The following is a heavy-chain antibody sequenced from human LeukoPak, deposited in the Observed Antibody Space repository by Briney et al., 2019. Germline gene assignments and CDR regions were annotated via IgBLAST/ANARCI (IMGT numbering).Heavy chain of an antibody. CDR3: ASYRKWLRFFWFDP. J-gene: IGHJ5*02. CDR2: INPSGGST. V-gene: IGHV1-46*01. D-gene: IGHD5-12*01. CDR1: EYTFTSYY. Sequence: ASVKVSCKASEYTFTSYYMHWVRQAPGQGLEWMGIINPSGGSTSYAQKFQGRVTMTRDTSTSTVYMELSSLRFDDTAVYYCASYRKWLRFFWFDPWGQGTLVTVSS.